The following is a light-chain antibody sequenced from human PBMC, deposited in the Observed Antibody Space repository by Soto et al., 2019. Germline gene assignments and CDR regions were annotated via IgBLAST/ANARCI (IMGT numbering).Light chain of an antibody. Sequence: EIVLTQSPATLSLSPGERATLSCRASQSVSSYLAWYQQKPGQAPRLLIYDASNRATGIPARFSGSGSGTDFTLTISSLEPEDFAVYYCQQRSNWPPVVGQGTKVEIK. CDR1: QSVSSY. V-gene: IGKV3-11*01. CDR2: DAS. CDR3: QQRSNWPPV. J-gene: IGKJ1*01.